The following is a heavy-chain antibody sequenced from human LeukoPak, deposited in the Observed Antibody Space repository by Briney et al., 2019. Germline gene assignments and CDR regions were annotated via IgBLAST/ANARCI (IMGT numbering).Heavy chain of an antibody. CDR3: ARRLKRLRLCAFDI. CDR1: GGSISSSSYY. CDR2: IYYSGST. J-gene: IGHJ3*02. V-gene: IGHV4-39*01. Sequence: SETLSLTCTVSGGSISSSSYYWGWIRQPPGKGLEWIGSIYYSGSTYYNPSLKSRVTISVDTSKNQFSLKLSSVTAADTAVYYCARRLKRLRLCAFDIWGQGTMVTVSS. D-gene: IGHD5-12*01.